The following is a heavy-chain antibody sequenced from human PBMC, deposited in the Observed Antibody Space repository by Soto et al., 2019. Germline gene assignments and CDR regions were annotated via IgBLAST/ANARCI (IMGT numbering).Heavy chain of an antibody. Sequence: GGSLRLSCAASGFTVSANYMSWVRQAPGKGLEWVSVLYSGYNTYYSDSVKGRFTISRDNSKNTLYLQMDSLRVEDTAVYYCARDLATGRYDYWGQGTLVTVSS. J-gene: IGHJ4*02. CDR3: ARDLATGRYDY. CDR2: LYSGYNT. D-gene: IGHD6-13*01. V-gene: IGHV3-53*01. CDR1: GFTVSANY.